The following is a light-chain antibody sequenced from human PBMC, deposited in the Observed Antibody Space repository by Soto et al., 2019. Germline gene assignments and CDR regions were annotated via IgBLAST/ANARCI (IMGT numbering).Light chain of an antibody. V-gene: IGKV1-6*01. J-gene: IGKJ4*01. CDR1: QGIRND. Sequence: AIQMTQSPSSLFASVGDRVTITCRASQGIRNDLGWYQQKPGKAPKLLIYATSNLQSGVPSRFSGSGSGTDFTLTISSLHPEDFATYYCLQDYNHPLTFGGGTKVDIK. CDR2: ATS. CDR3: LQDYNHPLT.